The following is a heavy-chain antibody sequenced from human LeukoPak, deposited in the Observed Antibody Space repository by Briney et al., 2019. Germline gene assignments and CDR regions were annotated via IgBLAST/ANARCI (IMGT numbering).Heavy chain of an antibody. J-gene: IGHJ5*02. Sequence: SETLSLTCAVSGGSISSSSWWSWVRQPPGKGLEWIGEIYHSGSTNYNPSLKSRVTISVDKSKNQFSLKLSSVTAADTAVYYCARRDYGDYAYWFDPWGQGTLVTVSS. V-gene: IGHV4-4*02. CDR1: GGSISSSSW. D-gene: IGHD4-17*01. CDR2: IYHSGST. CDR3: ARRDYGDYAYWFDP.